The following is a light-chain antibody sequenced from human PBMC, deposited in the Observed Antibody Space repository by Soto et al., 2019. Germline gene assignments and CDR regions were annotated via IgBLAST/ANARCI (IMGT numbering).Light chain of an antibody. V-gene: IGLV7-46*01. J-gene: IGLJ2*01. CDR3: LLSFPGALRI. CDR1: TGDVTSGRS. Sequence: QAVVTQEPSLTVSPGGTVTLTCGSSTGDVTSGRSPYWFQKKPGQAPRTLIYETTKKHSWTPARFSGSLLGGQAALTLSGAQPEDEADYFFLLSFPGALRIFGGGTKLTVL. CDR2: ETT.